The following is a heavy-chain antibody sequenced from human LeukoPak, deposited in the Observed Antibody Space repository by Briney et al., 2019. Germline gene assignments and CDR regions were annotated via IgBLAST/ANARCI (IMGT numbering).Heavy chain of an antibody. CDR3: ARDPGVDTAMVSGNWFDP. V-gene: IGHV4-59*13. CDR2: IYYSGST. D-gene: IGHD5-18*01. CDR1: GGSISSYY. Sequence: KPSETLSLTCTVSGGSISSYYWSWIRQPPGKGLEWIGYIYYSGSTKYNPSLKSRVTISVDTSKNQFSLTLSSVTAADTAVYYCARDPGVDTAMVSGNWFDPWGQGTLVTVSS. J-gene: IGHJ5*02.